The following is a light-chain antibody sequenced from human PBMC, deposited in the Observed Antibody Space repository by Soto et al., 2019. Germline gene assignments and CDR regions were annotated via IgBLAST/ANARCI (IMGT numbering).Light chain of an antibody. Sequence: SPSTLSASVGDRFTITCRSSQSIRSWLAWYQQKPGKAPKLLINKASSLESGVPSRFSGSGSGTEFTLTISSLQPDDFATYYCQQYDSYGTFGQGTKVDIK. CDR2: KAS. CDR1: QSIRSW. J-gene: IGKJ1*01. CDR3: QQYDSYGT. V-gene: IGKV1-5*03.